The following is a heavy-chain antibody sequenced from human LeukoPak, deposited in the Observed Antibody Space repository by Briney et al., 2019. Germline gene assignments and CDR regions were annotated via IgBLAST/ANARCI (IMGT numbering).Heavy chain of an antibody. Sequence: GGSLRLSCAASGFTFSSYEMHWVRQAPGKGLEWVSYISSSGSTIYYADSVKGRFTISRDNAKNSLYLQMNSLRAEDTAVYYCARDYGGSSPFDHWGQGTLVTVSS. J-gene: IGHJ4*02. D-gene: IGHD4-23*01. CDR2: ISSSGSTI. CDR3: ARDYGGSSPFDH. V-gene: IGHV3-48*03. CDR1: GFTFSSYE.